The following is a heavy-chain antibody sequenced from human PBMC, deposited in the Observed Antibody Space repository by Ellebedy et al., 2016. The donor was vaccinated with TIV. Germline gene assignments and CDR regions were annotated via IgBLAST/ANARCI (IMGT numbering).Heavy chain of an antibody. CDR1: GGSIRGSSYF. J-gene: IGHJ4*02. CDR3: ARQLWGEH. V-gene: IGHV4-39*01. CDR2: VHYTGST. D-gene: IGHD3-10*01. Sequence: SETLSLTXAVSGGSIRGSSYFWAWVRQPPGKGLEWIGSVHYTGSTYYSPSLKSRATISVDTAKNQFSLKLISVTAADTAVYFCARQLWGEHWGQGTLVTVSS.